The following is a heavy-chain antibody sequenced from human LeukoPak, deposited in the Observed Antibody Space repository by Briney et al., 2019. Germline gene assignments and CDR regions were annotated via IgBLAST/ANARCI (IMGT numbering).Heavy chain of an antibody. CDR3: ARQYCSGGSCYGALNI. CDR1: GYSFTSYW. D-gene: IGHD2-15*01. Sequence: GESTKISCKGSGYSFTSYWIGWVRQMPGKGLEWMGIIYRGDSDTRYSPSFHGQVTISADKSISTAYLQWSSLKASDTAMYYCARQYCSGGSCYGALNIWGQGTMVTVYS. V-gene: IGHV5-51*01. J-gene: IGHJ3*02. CDR2: IYRGDSDT.